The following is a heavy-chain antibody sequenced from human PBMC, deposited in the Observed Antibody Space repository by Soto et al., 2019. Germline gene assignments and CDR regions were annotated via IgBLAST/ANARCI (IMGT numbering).Heavy chain of an antibody. J-gene: IGHJ4*02. Sequence: QVPLVESGGGVVQPGRSLRLSCAASGFTFSSYGMHWVRQAPGKGLEWVAVIWYDGSNKYYADSVKGRFTISRDNSKNTLYLQMNSLRAEDKAVYYCARDAFRYCGGDYGFDYWGQGTLVTVSS. V-gene: IGHV3-33*01. CDR1: GFTFSSYG. D-gene: IGHD2-21*02. CDR3: ARDAFRYCGGDYGFDY. CDR2: IWYDGSNK.